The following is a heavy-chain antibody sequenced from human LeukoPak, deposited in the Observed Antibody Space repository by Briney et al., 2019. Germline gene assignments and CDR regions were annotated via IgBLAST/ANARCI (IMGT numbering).Heavy chain of an antibody. CDR2: IYYSGST. CDR1: GGSLNNYY. Sequence: SETLSLTCTVSGGSLNNYYWSWIRQPPGKGLEWIGYIYYSGSTNYNPSLKSRVTISVDTSKNQFSLKLSSVTAADTAVYYCARHGTQYSSSWYAVGVFDPWGQGTLVTVSS. CDR3: ARHGTQYSSSWYAVGVFDP. D-gene: IGHD6-13*01. J-gene: IGHJ5*02. V-gene: IGHV4-59*08.